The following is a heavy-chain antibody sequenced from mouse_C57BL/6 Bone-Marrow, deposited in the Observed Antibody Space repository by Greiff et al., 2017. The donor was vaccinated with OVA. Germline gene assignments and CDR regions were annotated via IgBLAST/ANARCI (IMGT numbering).Heavy chain of an antibody. V-gene: IGHV1-18*01. CDR2: INPNNGGT. D-gene: IGHD2-3*01. J-gene: IGHJ4*01. CDR1: GYTFTDYN. Sequence: VQLKESGPELVKPGASVKIPCKASGYTFTDYNMDWVKQSHGKSLEWIGDINPNNGGTIYNQKFKGKATLTVDKSSSTAYMELRSLTSEDTAVYYCARDDGYYGDYAMDYWGQGTSVTVSS. CDR3: ARDDGYYGDYAMDY.